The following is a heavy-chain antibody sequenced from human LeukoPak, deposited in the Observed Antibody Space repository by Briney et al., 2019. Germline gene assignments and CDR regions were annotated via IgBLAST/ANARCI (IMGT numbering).Heavy chain of an antibody. D-gene: IGHD2/OR15-2a*01. CDR1: GFTFSSYG. Sequence: GGSLRLSCAASGFTFSSYGMHWVRQAPGKGLEWVALISYDGSNKYYADSVKGRFTISRDNSKNTLYLQMNSLRAEDTAVYYCARGRHGSTFDRSGGWGQGTLVTVSS. J-gene: IGHJ4*02. CDR3: ARGRHGSTFDRSGG. CDR2: ISYDGSNK. V-gene: IGHV3-30*19.